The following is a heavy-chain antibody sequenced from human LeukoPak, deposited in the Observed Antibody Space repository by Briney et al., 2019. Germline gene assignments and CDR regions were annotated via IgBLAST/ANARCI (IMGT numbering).Heavy chain of an antibody. D-gene: IGHD6-6*01. J-gene: IGHJ4*02. V-gene: IGHV1-18*01. CDR2: ISALSGNT. CDR1: GYTFTNYG. CDR3: ARPYSSSSPHYFDS. Sequence: ASVKVSFKASGYTFTNYGIGWVRQAPGQGLEWMGWISALSGNTNYAQKFQARVTMTTDTSTSTAYMELRSLRSDDTAVYYCARPYSSSSPHYFDSWGQGTLVTVSS.